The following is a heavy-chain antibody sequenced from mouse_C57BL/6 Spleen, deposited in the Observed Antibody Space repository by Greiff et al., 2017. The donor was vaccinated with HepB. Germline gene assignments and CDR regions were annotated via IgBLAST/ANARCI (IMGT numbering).Heavy chain of an antibody. CDR3: TRPLSYYFDY. V-gene: IGHV1-15*01. J-gene: IGHJ2*01. CDR2: IDPETGGT. Sequence: VKLMESGAELVRPGASVTLSCKASGYTFTDYEMHWVKQTPVHGLEWIGAIDPETGGTAYNQKFKGKAILTADKSSSTAYMELRSLTSEDSAVYYCTRPLSYYFDYWGQGTTLTVSS. CDR1: GYTFTDYE.